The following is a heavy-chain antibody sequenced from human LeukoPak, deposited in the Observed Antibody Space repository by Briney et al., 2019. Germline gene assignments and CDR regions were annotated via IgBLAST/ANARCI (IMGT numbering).Heavy chain of an antibody. D-gene: IGHD3-22*01. CDR3: ASKKLNDYYDSSGYYSGYAFDI. CDR1: GYTFTSYG. V-gene: IGHV1-18*01. Sequence: ASVKVSCKASGYTFTSYGISWVRQAPGQGLEWVGWINSYNGNTNYAQKLQGRVTLTTDTSTSTAYMELRSLRSDDTAVYYCASKKLNDYYDSSGYYSGYAFDIWGQGTMVTVSS. CDR2: INSYNGNT. J-gene: IGHJ3*02.